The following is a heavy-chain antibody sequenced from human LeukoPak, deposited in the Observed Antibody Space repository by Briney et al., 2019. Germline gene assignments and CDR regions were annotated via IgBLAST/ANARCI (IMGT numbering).Heavy chain of an antibody. Sequence: GRSLRLSCAASGFTFSSYAMHWVRQAPGKGLEWVAVIPYDGSNKYYADSVKGRFTISRDNSKNTLYLQMNSLRAEDTAVYYCARAPPNLYSSGWAYYFDYWGQGTLVTVSS. V-gene: IGHV3-30-3*01. CDR2: IPYDGSNK. CDR3: ARAPPNLYSSGWAYYFDY. D-gene: IGHD6-19*01. CDR1: GFTFSSYA. J-gene: IGHJ4*02.